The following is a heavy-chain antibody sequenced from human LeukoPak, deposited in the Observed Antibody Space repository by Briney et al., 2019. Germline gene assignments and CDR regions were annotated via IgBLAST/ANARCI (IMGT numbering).Heavy chain of an antibody. J-gene: IGHJ6*02. D-gene: IGHD3-3*01. V-gene: IGHV3-23*01. CDR1: GFTFSSYA. CDR2: ISGSGGST. CDR3: AKVSRRFLARLTFMDV. Sequence: GASLRLSCAASGFTFSSYAMSWVRQAPGKGLEWVSAISGSGGSTYYADSVKGRFTISRDNSKNTLYLQMNSLRAEDTAVYYCAKVSRRFLARLTFMDVWGQGTTVTVSS.